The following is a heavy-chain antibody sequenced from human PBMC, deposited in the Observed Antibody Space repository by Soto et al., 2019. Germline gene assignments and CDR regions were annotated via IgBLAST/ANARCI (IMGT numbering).Heavy chain of an antibody. D-gene: IGHD1-20*01. Sequence: GGSLRLSCAACGFTVSSNYMSWVRQAPGKGLEWVSVIYSGGSTYYADSVKGRFTISRDNSKNTLYLQMNSLRAEDTAVYYCARLKVSWFDPWGQGTLVTVSS. V-gene: IGHV3-53*01. CDR2: IYSGGST. CDR3: ARLKVSWFDP. CDR1: GFTVSSNY. J-gene: IGHJ5*02.